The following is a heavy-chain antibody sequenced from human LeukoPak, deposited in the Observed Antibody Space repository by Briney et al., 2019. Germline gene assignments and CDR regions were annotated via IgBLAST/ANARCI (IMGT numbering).Heavy chain of an antibody. J-gene: IGHJ4*02. CDR3: AKRGVVIRVILVGFHKEAYYFDS. CDR1: GFTFSSYA. CDR2: ISDTGGRT. D-gene: IGHD3-22*01. Sequence: GGSLRLSCGASGFTFSSYAMNWVRQAPGKGLEWVAGISDTGGRTNYADSVKGRFTISRDNPKNTLYLQMNSLRAEDTAVYFCAKRGVVIRVILVGFHKEAYYFDSWGQGALVTVSS. V-gene: IGHV3-23*01.